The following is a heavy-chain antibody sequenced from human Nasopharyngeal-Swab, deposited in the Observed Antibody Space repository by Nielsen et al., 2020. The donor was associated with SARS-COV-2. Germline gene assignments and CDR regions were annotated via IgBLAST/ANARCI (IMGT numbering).Heavy chain of an antibody. Sequence: GGSLSLSCAASGFTFSSYGMHWVRQAPGKGLEWVAVIWYDGSNKYYADSVKGRFTISRDNSKNTLYLQMNSLRAEDTAVYYCARDMVLLPYSGSYPDAFDIWGQGTMVTVSS. D-gene: IGHD1-26*01. CDR1: GFTFSSYG. J-gene: IGHJ3*02. V-gene: IGHV3-33*01. CDR3: ARDMVLLPYSGSYPDAFDI. CDR2: IWYDGSNK.